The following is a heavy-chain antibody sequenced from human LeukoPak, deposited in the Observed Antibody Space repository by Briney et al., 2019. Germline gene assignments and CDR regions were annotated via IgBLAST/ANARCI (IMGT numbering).Heavy chain of an antibody. V-gene: IGHV4-59*01. Sequence: PSETLSLTCTVSGGSISSYYWSWIRQPPGKGLEWIGYIYYSGSTNYNPSLKSRVTISVDTSKNQFSLKLSSVTAADTAVYYCARGRYYYDSSGNNWFDPWGQGTLVTVSS. CDR1: GGSISSYY. CDR3: ARGRYYYDSSGNNWFDP. J-gene: IGHJ5*02. CDR2: IYYSGST. D-gene: IGHD3-22*01.